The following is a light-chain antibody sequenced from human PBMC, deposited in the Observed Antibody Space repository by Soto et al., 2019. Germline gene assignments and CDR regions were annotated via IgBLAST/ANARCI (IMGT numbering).Light chain of an antibody. CDR1: NSDVGGYNY. Sequence: QSVVTQPASVSGSPGQXITISCTGTNSDVGGYNYVSWYQQHPAKAPKLMIYDVSNRPSGVSNRFSGSKSGNTASLTISGLQAEDEADYYCYSYTSSSTYVFGTGTKVTVL. CDR3: YSYTSSSTYV. V-gene: IGLV2-14*01. J-gene: IGLJ1*01. CDR2: DVS.